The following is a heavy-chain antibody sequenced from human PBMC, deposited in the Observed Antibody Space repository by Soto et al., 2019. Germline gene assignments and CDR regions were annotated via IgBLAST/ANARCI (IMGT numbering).Heavy chain of an antibody. CDR1: GGSISSSSYY. CDR2: IYYSGST. J-gene: IGHJ4*02. Sequence: SETLSLTCTVSGGSISSSSYYWGWIRQPPGKGLEWIGSIYYSGSTYYNPSLKSRVTISVDTSKNQFSLKLSSVTAADTAVYNCARHTGYYDILTGTSDYWGQGTLVTVSS. CDR3: ARHTGYYDILTGTSDY. V-gene: IGHV4-39*01. D-gene: IGHD3-9*01.